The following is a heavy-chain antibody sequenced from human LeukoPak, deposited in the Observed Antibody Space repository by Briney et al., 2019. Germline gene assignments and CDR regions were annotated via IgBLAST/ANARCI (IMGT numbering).Heavy chain of an antibody. D-gene: IGHD1-26*01. CDR3: ARDRNSGTYYEYAFDI. V-gene: IGHV1-2*02. Sequence: GASVKVSCKASGYIFTCYYMHWVRQAPGQGLEWMGWINPNSGGTSYAQKFQGRVTITRDTSISAAYMELSRLGSDDTAVYYCARDRNSGTYYEYAFDIWGQGTMVTVSS. J-gene: IGHJ3*02. CDR2: INPNSGGT. CDR1: GYIFTCYY.